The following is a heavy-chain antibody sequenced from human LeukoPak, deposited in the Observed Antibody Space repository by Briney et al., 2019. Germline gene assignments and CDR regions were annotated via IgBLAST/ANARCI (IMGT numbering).Heavy chain of an antibody. CDR1: GFTFSSYW. CDR3: AKDRSFRQDY. J-gene: IGHJ4*01. CDR2: INSDGSST. Sequence: QPGGSRRPSCAASGFTFSSYWMHWVGQAPGKGLAWVSRINSDGSSTIYADSVKGRFTISRDNAENTLYLQMNSLRADDTAVYYCAKDRSFRQDYWGRGPTVTVSS. V-gene: IGHV3-74*01.